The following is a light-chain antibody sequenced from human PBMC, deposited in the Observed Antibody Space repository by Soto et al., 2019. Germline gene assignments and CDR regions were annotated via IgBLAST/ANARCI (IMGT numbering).Light chain of an antibody. CDR1: QSVRSK. CDR2: GAS. V-gene: IGKV3-15*01. Sequence: EVVMTQSPDTLSVSPGETVTLSCRASQSVRSKLAWYQQKPGQAPRLFIYGASTRATGIPARFSGSGSGTDFTLTISRLEPEDFAVYYCQQYGGSPRTFGQGTKVDIK. J-gene: IGKJ1*01. CDR3: QQYGGSPRT.